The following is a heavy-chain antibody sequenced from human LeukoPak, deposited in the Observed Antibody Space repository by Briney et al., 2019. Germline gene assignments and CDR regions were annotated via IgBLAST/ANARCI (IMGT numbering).Heavy chain of an antibody. D-gene: IGHD1-26*01. CDR3: ARDGGKVGATGPFDF. Sequence: SETLSLTCTVSGGSISSYYWSWIRQPPGKGLEWIGYIYYSGSTNYNPSLKSRVTISVDTSKNQFSLKLSSVTAADTAVYYCARDGGKVGATGPFDFWGQGTLVNVPS. CDR1: GGSISSYY. CDR2: IYYSGST. V-gene: IGHV4-59*01. J-gene: IGHJ4*02.